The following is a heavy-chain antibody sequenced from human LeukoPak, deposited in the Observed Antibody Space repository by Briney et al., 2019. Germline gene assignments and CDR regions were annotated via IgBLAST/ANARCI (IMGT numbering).Heavy chain of an antibody. CDR3: ERVRHYDTYFDY. CDR1: GFTASTHH. D-gene: IGHD3-22*01. V-gene: IGHV3-53*01. Sequence: PGGSLRLSCAASGFTASTHHMAWVRQAPGKGLEWVSVRQPGNVTYYADSVTGRYTTSTDSSKNTLFLQKRDLRAEDTALYYCERVRHYDTYFDYWGQGTLVIVSS. J-gene: IGHJ4*02. CDR2: RQPGNVT.